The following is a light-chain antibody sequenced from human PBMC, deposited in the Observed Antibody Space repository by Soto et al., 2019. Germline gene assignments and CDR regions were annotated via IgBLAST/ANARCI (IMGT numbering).Light chain of an antibody. CDR2: DNN. V-gene: IGLV1-51*01. J-gene: IGLJ2*01. Sequence: QSVLTQPPSVSAAPGQEVTISCSGSSSNIGNNYVSWYQQLPGTAPKLLICDNNNRPSGIPDRFSGSKSGTSATLGITGLQTGDEADYYCGTWDSSLSAVVFGGGTKLTVL. CDR3: GTWDSSLSAVV. CDR1: SSNIGNNY.